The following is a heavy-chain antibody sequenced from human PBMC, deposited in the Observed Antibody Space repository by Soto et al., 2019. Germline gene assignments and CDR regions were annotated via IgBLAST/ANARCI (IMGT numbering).Heavy chain of an antibody. CDR2: ISSSSSYI. J-gene: IGHJ6*02. D-gene: IGHD1-20*01. CDR1: GFTFSSYS. CDR3: ARDSYNWNYYYYYGMDV. V-gene: IGHV3-21*01. Sequence: GGSLRLSCAASGFTFSSYSMNWVRQAPGKGLEWVSSISSSSSYIYYADSVKGRFTISRDNAKNSLYLQMNSLRAEDTAVYYCARDSYNWNYYYYYGMDVWGQGTTVTSP.